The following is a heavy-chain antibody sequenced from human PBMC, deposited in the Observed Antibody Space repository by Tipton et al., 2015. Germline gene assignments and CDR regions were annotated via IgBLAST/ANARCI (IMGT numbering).Heavy chain of an antibody. Sequence: QLVQSGAEVKKPGSSVKVSCKASGGTFNSYDISWVRQAPGQGLEWMGGIIPIFGTTNYAQKFQGRVTITADESTSTAYMELSSLRSEDTAVYYCAKGLYGEHPYRYFDLWGRGTLVTVSS. CDR3: AKGLYGEHPYRYFDL. CDR2: IIPIFGTT. V-gene: IGHV1-69*01. J-gene: IGHJ2*01. D-gene: IGHD4-17*01. CDR1: GGTFNSYD.